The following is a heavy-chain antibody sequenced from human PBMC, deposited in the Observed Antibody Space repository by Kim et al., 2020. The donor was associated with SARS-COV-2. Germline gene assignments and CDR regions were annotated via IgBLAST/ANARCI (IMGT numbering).Heavy chain of an antibody. D-gene: IGHD5-12*01. CDR2: INSGKGNT. Sequence: ASVKVSCKASGYTFTTYNIQWVRQAPGQGPEWMGWINSGKGNTKYSQKLQGRVSISRDTSASTAYMELSGLGSEDTAVYYCVTGGGPAWGQGTLVTVSS. V-gene: IGHV1-3*04. CDR3: VTGGGPA. CDR1: GYTFTTYN. J-gene: IGHJ4*02.